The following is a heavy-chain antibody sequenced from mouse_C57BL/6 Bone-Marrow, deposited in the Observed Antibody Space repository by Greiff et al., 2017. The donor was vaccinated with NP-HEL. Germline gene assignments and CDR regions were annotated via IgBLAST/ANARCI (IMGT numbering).Heavy chain of an antibody. CDR3: TFITTAPWDY. J-gene: IGHJ2*01. V-gene: IGHV14-4*01. CDR1: GFNIKDDY. D-gene: IGHD1-1*01. Sequence: EVQLQQSGAELVRPGASVKLSCTASGFNIKDDYKHWVKQRPEQGLEWIGWIDPENGDTEYASKFQGKATITADTSSNTAYLQLSSLTSEDTAVYYFTFITTAPWDYWGQGTTLTVSS. CDR2: IDPENGDT.